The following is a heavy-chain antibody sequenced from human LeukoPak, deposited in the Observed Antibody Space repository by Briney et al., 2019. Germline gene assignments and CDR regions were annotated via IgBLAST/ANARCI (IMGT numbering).Heavy chain of an antibody. CDR1: GFTFSTYW. Sequence: AGSLRLSCAASGFTFSTYWMHWVWHALWKGLVWVSRLNSDGSSTIYADSGKGRFTISRDNDKNTLYLQMNSLRAEDTAVYYCARLGSSSWFGYYYMDVWGKGTTVTVSS. CDR2: LNSDGSST. J-gene: IGHJ6*03. D-gene: IGHD6-13*01. V-gene: IGHV3-74*01. CDR3: ARLGSSSWFGYYYMDV.